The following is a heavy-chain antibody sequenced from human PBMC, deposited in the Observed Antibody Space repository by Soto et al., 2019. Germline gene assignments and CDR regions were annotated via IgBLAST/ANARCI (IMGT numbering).Heavy chain of an antibody. J-gene: IGHJ4*02. D-gene: IGHD6-13*01. CDR2: IYYTGTT. CDR1: GGSMSSYY. V-gene: IGHV4-59*01. Sequence: PSETLSLTCIVSGGSMSSYYWGWFRQPPGKGLEWIGYIYYTGTTTYHPSLKSRVTISVDTSKNQFSLKLSSVTAADTAVYYCAREGGVWAAAGQYYFDYWGQGTLVTVSS. CDR3: AREGGVWAAAGQYYFDY.